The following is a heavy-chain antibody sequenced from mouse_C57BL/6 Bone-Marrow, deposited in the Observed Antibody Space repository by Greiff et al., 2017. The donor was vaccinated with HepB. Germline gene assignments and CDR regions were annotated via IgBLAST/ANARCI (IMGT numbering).Heavy chain of an antibody. D-gene: IGHD1-1*01. CDR2: IRNKANGYTT. CDR3: ARYEGTTVAY. J-gene: IGHJ3*01. V-gene: IGHV7-3*01. Sequence: EVHLVESGGGLVQPGGSLSLSCAASGFTFTDYYMSWVRQPPGKALEWLGFIRNKANGYTTEYSASVKGRFTISRDNSQSILYLQMNALRAEDSATYYCARYEGTTVAYWGQGTRVTVSA. CDR1: GFTFTDYY.